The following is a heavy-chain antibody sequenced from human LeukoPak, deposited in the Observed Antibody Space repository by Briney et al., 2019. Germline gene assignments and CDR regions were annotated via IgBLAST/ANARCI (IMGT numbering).Heavy chain of an antibody. V-gene: IGHV4-34*01. CDR3: ASRLLRYFDWSQGMRIDY. CDR2: INHSGSP. D-gene: IGHD3-9*01. CDR1: GGSFSGYY. Sequence: PSETLSLTCAVYGGSFSGYYWSWIRQPPGKGLEWIGEINHSGSPNYNPSLKSRVTISVDTSKNQFSLKLSSVTAADTAVYYCASRLLRYFDWSQGMRIDYWGQGTLVTVSS. J-gene: IGHJ4*02.